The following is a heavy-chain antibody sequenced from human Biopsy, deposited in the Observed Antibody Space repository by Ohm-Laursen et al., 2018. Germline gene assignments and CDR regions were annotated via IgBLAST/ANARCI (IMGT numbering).Heavy chain of an antibody. J-gene: IGHJ4*02. V-gene: IGHV1-2*02. Sequence: ASVKVSCKASGYTLTSYYIHWVRQAPGQGLEWMGWISPKSGGTNYAQKFQGNITMTKNTSMSTAYMEMSRLRSDDTAVYYCALQSVAQMKNFDYWGQGTLVTVSS. CDR2: ISPKSGGT. D-gene: IGHD6-19*01. CDR3: ALQSVAQMKNFDY. CDR1: GYTLTSYY.